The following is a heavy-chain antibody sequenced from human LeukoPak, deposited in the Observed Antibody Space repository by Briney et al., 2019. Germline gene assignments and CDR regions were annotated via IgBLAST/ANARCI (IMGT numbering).Heavy chain of an antibody. CDR2: IYPGDSDT. CDR1: GYSFTTYW. J-gene: IGHJ4*02. Sequence: GEPLKISCKGSGYSFTTYWIGWVRQMPGKGLEWMGIIYPGDSDTRYSPSFQGQVTISADKSISTTYLQWSSLKASDTAMYYCARRGETRKFDYWGQGTLVTVSS. CDR3: ARRGETRKFDY. D-gene: IGHD3-16*01. V-gene: IGHV5-51*01.